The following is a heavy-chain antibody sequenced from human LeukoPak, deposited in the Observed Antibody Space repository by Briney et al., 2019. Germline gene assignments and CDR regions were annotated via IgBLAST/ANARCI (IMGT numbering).Heavy chain of an antibody. CDR3: ARVLSEYDFWSGYRHYYYGMDV. V-gene: IGHV3-74*01. D-gene: IGHD3-3*01. CDR2: INSDGSST. CDR1: GFTFSSYW. J-gene: IGHJ6*02. Sequence: GGSLRLSCAASGFTFSSYWMHWVRQAPGKGLVWVSRINSDGSSTSYADSVKGRFTISRDNAKNTLYLQMNSLRAEDTAVYYCARVLSEYDFWSGYRHYYYGMDVWGQGTTVTVSS.